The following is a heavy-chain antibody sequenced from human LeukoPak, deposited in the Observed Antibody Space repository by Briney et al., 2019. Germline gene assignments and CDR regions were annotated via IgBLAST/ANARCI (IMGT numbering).Heavy chain of an antibody. Sequence: ASVKVSCKASGYTFTGYYMHWVRQAPGQGLEWMGIINPSGGSTSYAQKFQGRVTMTRDTSTSTVYMELSSLRSEDTAVYYCARDRQRRSGYHLLGSDADAFDVWGQGTMVTVSS. V-gene: IGHV1-46*01. D-gene: IGHD3-22*01. CDR3: ARDRQRRSGYHLLGSDADAFDV. CDR2: INPSGGST. CDR1: GYTFTGYY. J-gene: IGHJ3*01.